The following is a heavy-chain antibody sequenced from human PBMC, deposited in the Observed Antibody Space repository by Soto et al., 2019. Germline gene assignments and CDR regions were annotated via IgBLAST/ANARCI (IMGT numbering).Heavy chain of an antibody. J-gene: IGHJ4*02. D-gene: IGHD2-2*01. CDR3: VRTSRY. Sequence: EVQLVASGGGLIQPGGSLRLSCAASGFAVNSDYMSWVRQAPGKGLEWVSVIYGGGTTYYSDSVKGRFTISSDNSKNTVFLQINSLRAEDTAVYYCVRTSRYWGRGTRVIVSS. V-gene: IGHV3-53*01. CDR1: GFAVNSDY. CDR2: IYGGGTT.